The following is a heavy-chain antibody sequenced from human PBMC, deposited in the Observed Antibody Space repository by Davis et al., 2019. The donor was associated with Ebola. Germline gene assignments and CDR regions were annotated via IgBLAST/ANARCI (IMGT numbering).Heavy chain of an antibody. D-gene: IGHD3-3*01. Sequence: GGSLRLSCAASGFTFNIFDMHWVRQAPGRGLEWVAFVRSHGSDDHYADSVKGRFTISRDNSKNLLYLQMNSLRGEDTAVYYCAKGFHDFWSGALDYWGQGALVTVSS. CDR2: VRSHGSDD. CDR1: GFTFNIFD. V-gene: IGHV3-30*02. J-gene: IGHJ4*02. CDR3: AKGFHDFWSGALDY.